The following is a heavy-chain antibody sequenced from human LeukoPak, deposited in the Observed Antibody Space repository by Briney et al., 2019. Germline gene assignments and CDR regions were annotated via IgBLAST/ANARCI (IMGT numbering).Heavy chain of an antibody. CDR2: ISGSGGST. D-gene: IGHD3-22*01. Sequence: GGSLRLPWAASGFTFSSYAMSWVRQAPGKGLEWVSAISGSGGSTYYADSVKGRFTISRDNSKNTRYLQMNSLRAADTAVYYCAKDCRRYYYDSSGCFEYWGQGTLVTVSS. CDR1: GFTFSSYA. J-gene: IGHJ4*02. CDR3: AKDCRRYYYDSSGCFEY. V-gene: IGHV3-23*01.